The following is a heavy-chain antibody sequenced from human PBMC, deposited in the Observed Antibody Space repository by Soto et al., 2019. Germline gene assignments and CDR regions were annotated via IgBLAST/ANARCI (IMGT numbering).Heavy chain of an antibody. Sequence: GGSLRLSCAASGITFSDYYKNWIRQAPGKGLEWVSDISSRGDTIYYADSVKGRFTISRDNAKNSLFLQKNSLRAEDTAVYYCAREGFGVNTGDYWGKGTLVTVS. CDR2: ISSRGDTI. V-gene: IGHV3-11*01. D-gene: IGHD3-3*01. CDR1: GITFSDYY. CDR3: AREGFGVNTGDY. J-gene: IGHJ4*02.